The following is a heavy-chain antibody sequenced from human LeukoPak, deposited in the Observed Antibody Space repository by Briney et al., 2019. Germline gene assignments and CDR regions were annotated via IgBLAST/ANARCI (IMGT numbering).Heavy chain of an antibody. CDR2: IIPILGIA. CDR1: GGTFSSYA. J-gene: IGHJ6*02. Sequence: SVKVSCKASGGTFSSYAISWVRQAPGQGLEWMGRIIPILGIANYAQKFQGRVTITADKSTSTAYMELSSLRSEDTAVYYCARAAIAVAGYYGMDVWGQGTTVTVSS. CDR3: ARAAIAVAGYYGMDV. D-gene: IGHD6-19*01. V-gene: IGHV1-69*04.